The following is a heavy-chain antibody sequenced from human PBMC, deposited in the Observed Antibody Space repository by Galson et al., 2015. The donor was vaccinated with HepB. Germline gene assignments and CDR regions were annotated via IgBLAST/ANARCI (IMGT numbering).Heavy chain of an antibody. CDR2: ILYDGSNK. V-gene: IGHV3-30*02. Sequence: SLRLSCAASGFTFSSYGMHWVRQAPGKGLEWVAFILYDGSNKYYADSVKGRFTISRDNSKNTLYLQMNSLRAEDTAVYYCAKKEAAPYDILTGFIISGHWGQGTLVTVSS. CDR1: GFTFSSYG. D-gene: IGHD3-9*01. CDR3: AKKEAAPYDILTGFIISGH. J-gene: IGHJ4*02.